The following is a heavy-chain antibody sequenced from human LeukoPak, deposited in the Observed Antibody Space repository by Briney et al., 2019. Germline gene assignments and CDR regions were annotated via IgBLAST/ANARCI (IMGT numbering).Heavy chain of an antibody. CDR3: AASFRYYYDSSGYYSPNPFDY. CDR2: FDPEDGET. Sequence: ASVKVSCKVSGYTLTELSMHWVRQAPGIGLEWMGGFDPEDGETIYAQKFQGRVTMTEDTSTDTAYMELSSLRSEDTAVYYCAASFRYYYDSSGYYSPNPFDYWGQGTLVTVSS. CDR1: GYTLTELS. D-gene: IGHD3-22*01. J-gene: IGHJ4*02. V-gene: IGHV1-24*01.